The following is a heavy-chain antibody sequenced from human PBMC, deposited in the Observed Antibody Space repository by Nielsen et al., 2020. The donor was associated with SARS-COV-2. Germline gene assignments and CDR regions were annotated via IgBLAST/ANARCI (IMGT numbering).Heavy chain of an antibody. V-gene: IGHV4-34*01. CDR3: VGATTSSFDY. J-gene: IGHJ4*02. D-gene: IGHD1-26*01. CDR2: INHSGST. CDR1: GGSISSYY. Sequence: SETLSLTCTVSGGSISSYYWSWIRQPPGKGLEWIGEINHSGSTNYNPSLKSRVTISVDTSKNQFSLKLSSVTAADTAVYYCVGATTSSFDYWGQGTLVTVSS.